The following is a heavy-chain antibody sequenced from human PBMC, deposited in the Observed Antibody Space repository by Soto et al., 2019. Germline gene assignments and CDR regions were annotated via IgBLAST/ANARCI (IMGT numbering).Heavy chain of an antibody. CDR2: INPETGGT. V-gene: IGHV1-2*02. J-gene: IGHJ6*02. D-gene: IGHD2-2*01. CDR3: ARERYQVISDGMDV. CDR1: GYTFTGYY. Sequence: QAQLVQPGADGKTPGASVRVSCKASGYTFTGYYVHWVREAPGQGLEWLRWINPETGGTSYAQKFQGRVTLSRDTSINTAYLELSRLRFDDAAVYFCARERYQVISDGMDVWGQGTTVTVSS.